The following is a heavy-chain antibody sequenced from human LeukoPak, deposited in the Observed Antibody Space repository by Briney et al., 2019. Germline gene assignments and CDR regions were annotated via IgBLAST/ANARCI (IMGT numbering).Heavy chain of an antibody. CDR3: ARDSSPIVVVPAALNWFDP. CDR1: GYTFTTYD. Sequence: ASVKVSRKASGYTFTTYDINWVRQATGQGLEWMGWMNPNSGNTGYAQKFQGRVTMTRNTSISTAYMELSSLRSDDTAVYYCARDSSPIVVVPAALNWFDPWGQGTLVTVSS. V-gene: IGHV1-8*01. CDR2: MNPNSGNT. J-gene: IGHJ5*02. D-gene: IGHD2-2*01.